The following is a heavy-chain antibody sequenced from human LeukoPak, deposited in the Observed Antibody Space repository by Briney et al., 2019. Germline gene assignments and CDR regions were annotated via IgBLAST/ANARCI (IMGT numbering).Heavy chain of an antibody. V-gene: IGHV3-23*01. J-gene: IGHJ4*02. CDR3: AKAWDIVVVPARRGY. CDR2: ISGSGGST. Sequence: PSETLSLTRTVSGYSISSGYYWGWIRQPPGKGLEWVSAISGSGGSTYYADSVKGRFTISRDNSKNTLYLQMNSLRAEDTAVYYCAKAWDIVVVPARRGYWGQGTLVTVSS. D-gene: IGHD2-2*01. CDR1: GYSISSGYY.